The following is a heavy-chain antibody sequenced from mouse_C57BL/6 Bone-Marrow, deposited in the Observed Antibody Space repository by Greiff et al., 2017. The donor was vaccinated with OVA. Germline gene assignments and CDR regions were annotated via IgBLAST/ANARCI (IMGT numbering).Heavy chain of an antibody. V-gene: IGHV10-1*01. CDR1: GFSFNTYA. CDR3: VRHDDGYPYAMDY. J-gene: IGHJ4*01. D-gene: IGHD2-3*01. Sequence: EVKLVESGGGLVQPKGSLKLSCAASGFSFNTYAMNWVRQAPGKGLEWVARIRSKSNNYATYYDDSVKDRFTISRDESESMIYLQMNNLKTEDTAMYYCVRHDDGYPYAMDYWGQGTSVTVSS. CDR2: IRSKSNNYAT.